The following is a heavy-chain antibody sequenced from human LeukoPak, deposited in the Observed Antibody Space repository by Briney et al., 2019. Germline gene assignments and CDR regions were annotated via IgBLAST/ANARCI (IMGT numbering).Heavy chain of an antibody. CDR3: AKARGLIGGAFDI. CDR1: GFTFDDYI. J-gene: IGHJ3*02. D-gene: IGHD3-22*01. CDR2: VSWDGDTT. Sequence: GGSLRLSCAASGFTFDDYIMHWVRQAPGKGVEWVSLVSWDGDTTYYADSVKGRFTISRDNSKNSLYLQMNSLRTEDTALYYCAKARGLIGGAFDIWGQGTMVTVSS. V-gene: IGHV3-43*01.